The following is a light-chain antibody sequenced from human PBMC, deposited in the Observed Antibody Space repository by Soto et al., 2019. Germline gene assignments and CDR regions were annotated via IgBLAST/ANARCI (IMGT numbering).Light chain of an antibody. Sequence: QLVLTQPPSVSGTPGQRVTISCSGSNSNIGSNTVNWYQQLPGTAPKLLIYSDNQRPSGVPDRFSGSKSGTSASLAISGLQSGDEADYYCATWDDSLNGYVFGTGTKLTVL. J-gene: IGLJ1*01. CDR3: ATWDDSLNGYV. CDR1: NSNIGSNT. V-gene: IGLV1-44*01. CDR2: SDN.